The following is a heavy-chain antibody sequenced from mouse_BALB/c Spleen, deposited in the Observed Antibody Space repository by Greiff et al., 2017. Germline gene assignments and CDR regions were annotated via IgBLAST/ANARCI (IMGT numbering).Heavy chain of an antibody. D-gene: IGHD1-1*01. CDR2: FYPGSGSI. CDR1: GYTFTEYI. V-gene: IGHV1-62-2*01. Sequence: VKLMESGAGLVKPGASVKLSCKASGYTFTEYIIHWVKQRPGQGLEWIGWFYPGSGSIKYNEKFKDKATLTADKSSSTVYMELSRLTSEDSAVYFCARHEGYGSSYAWFAYWGQGTLVTVSA. J-gene: IGHJ3*01. CDR3: ARHEGYGSSYAWFAY.